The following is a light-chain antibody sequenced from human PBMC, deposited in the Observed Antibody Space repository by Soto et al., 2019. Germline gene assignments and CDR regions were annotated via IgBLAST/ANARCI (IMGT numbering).Light chain of an antibody. V-gene: IGKV3-20*01. J-gene: IGKJ1*01. Sequence: EIVLTQSPGTLSLSPGERATLSCRASQSVSSSYLAWYQQKPGQAPRLLIYGASSRATGIPDRFSGSGSGTDFTLIIRRLEPEDFAVYYCQQYGSSSWTFGQGTKVEIK. CDR1: QSVSSSY. CDR2: GAS. CDR3: QQYGSSSWT.